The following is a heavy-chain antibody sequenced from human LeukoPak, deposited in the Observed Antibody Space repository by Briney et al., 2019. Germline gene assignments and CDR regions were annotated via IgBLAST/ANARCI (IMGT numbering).Heavy chain of an antibody. D-gene: IGHD6-6*01. CDR2: INPNSGGT. J-gene: IGHJ5*02. CDR3: ARGGYSSSSLSGWFDP. V-gene: IGHV1-2*02. CDR1: GGTFSSYA. Sequence: GASVKVSCKASGGTFSSYAISWVRQAPGQGLEWMGLINPNSGGTNYAQKFQGRVTMTRDTSISTAYMELSRLRSDDTAVYYCARGGYSSSSLSGWFDPWGQGTLVTVSS.